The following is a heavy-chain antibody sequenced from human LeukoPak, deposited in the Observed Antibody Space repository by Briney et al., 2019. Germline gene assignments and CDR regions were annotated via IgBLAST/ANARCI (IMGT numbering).Heavy chain of an antibody. CDR2: ISGSGGST. CDR1: GFTFSSYA. D-gene: IGHD5-18*01. CDR3: ANYPLPIQLWPPFDY. J-gene: IGHJ4*02. V-gene: IGHV3-23*01. Sequence: PGGSLRLSCAASGFTFSSYAMSWVRQAPGKGLEWVSAISGSGGSTYYADSVKGRFTISRDNSKNTLYLQMNSLRAEDTAVYYCANYPLPIQLWPPFDYWGQGTLVTVSS.